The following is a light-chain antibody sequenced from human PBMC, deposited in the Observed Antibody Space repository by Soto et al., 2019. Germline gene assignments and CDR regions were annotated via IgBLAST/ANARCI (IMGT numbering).Light chain of an antibody. Sequence: DIQLTQSPSSLSASVGDRVTITCRASQIISSYLNWYQHKPGLAPKLLIYATSSLQSGVSSRFSGSGSGTEFTLTISSLQPEDFATYSCQQSYTLPLTFGGGTKVETK. CDR1: QIISSY. CDR3: QQSYTLPLT. J-gene: IGKJ4*02. CDR2: ATS. V-gene: IGKV1-39*01.